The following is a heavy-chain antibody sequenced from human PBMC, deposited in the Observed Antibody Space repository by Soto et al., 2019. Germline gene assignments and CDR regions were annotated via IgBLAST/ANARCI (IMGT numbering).Heavy chain of an antibody. CDR1: GGSISSYY. Sequence: QVQLQESGPGLVKPSETLSLTCTVSGGSISSYYWSWIRQPPGKGLEWIGYIYYSGSTNYNPSLRRRVTISVDTSKNQVSLKLSSVTAADTAVYYCARRYGYSFDYWGQGTLVTVSS. CDR2: IYYSGST. CDR3: ARRYGYSFDY. V-gene: IGHV4-59*08. D-gene: IGHD1-1*01. J-gene: IGHJ4*02.